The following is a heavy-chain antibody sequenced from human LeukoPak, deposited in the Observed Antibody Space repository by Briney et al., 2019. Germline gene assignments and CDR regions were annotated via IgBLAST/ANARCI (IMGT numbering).Heavy chain of an antibody. Sequence: GSSVKVSCKASVCTFSSYAISWVRQAPGPGLEWMGGIIPIFGTANSAQEFQGRVTIPADESTSTAYMELSRLRSEDTAVYYCARDRNWFDPWGQGTLVTVSS. V-gene: IGHV1-69*13. CDR3: ARDRNWFDP. J-gene: IGHJ5*02. CDR2: IIPIFGTA. CDR1: VCTFSSYA.